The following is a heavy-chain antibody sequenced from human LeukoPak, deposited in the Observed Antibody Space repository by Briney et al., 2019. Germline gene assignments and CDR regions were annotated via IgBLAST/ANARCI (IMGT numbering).Heavy chain of an antibody. CDR1: GYTFIDYY. D-gene: IGHD2-15*01. J-gene: IGHJ4*02. CDR2: INPSSGGT. V-gene: IGHV1-2*02. Sequence: APVKVSCKASGYTFIDYYIRWVRQAPGQGLEWMGWINPSSGGTNYAQKFQGRVTMTRDTSISTAYMELSRLTSDDTAVYYCATLGYCSGGSCSQGDYWGQGTLVTVSS. CDR3: ATLGYCSGGSCSQGDY.